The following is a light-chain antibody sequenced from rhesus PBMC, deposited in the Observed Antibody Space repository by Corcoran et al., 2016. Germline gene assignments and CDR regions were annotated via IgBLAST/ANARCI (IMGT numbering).Light chain of an antibody. Sequence: DIQMTQSPSSLSASVGDRVTITCRASQGINNYLSWYQQKPGKAPKPLIYYESSLEKGVPSRFSGSRSGTVYTLTISSLQPEGIATYYCQQYNNSPLTFGGGTKVELK. CDR3: QQYNNSPLT. CDR1: QGINNY. V-gene: IGKV1-66*01. CDR2: YES. J-gene: IGKJ4*01.